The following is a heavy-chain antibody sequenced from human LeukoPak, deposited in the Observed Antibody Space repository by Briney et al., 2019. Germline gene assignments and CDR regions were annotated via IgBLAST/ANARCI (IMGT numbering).Heavy chain of an antibody. V-gene: IGHV3-21*01. J-gene: IGHJ3*02. Sequence: GSLRLSCAASGFTFSSYNMNWVRQAPGKGLEWVSSISSSPSYIYYADSVKGRFTISRDNAKNSLYLQMNSLRAEDTAVYYCARVGIYDAFDIWGQGTMVTVSS. D-gene: IGHD1-26*01. CDR1: GFTFSSYN. CDR2: ISSSPSYI. CDR3: ARVGIYDAFDI.